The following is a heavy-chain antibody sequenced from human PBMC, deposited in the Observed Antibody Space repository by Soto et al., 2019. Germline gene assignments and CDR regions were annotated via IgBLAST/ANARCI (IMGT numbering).Heavy chain of an antibody. Sequence: GESLKISCESSGYTFTSYWISWVRQMPGKGLEWMGRIDPSDSYTNYSPSFQGHVTISADKSISTAYLQWSSLKASDTAMYYCARRPAITGTYHYYYGMDVWGQGTTVTVSS. CDR3: ARRPAITGTYHYYYGMDV. D-gene: IGHD1-20*01. J-gene: IGHJ6*02. V-gene: IGHV5-10-1*01. CDR1: GYTFTSYW. CDR2: IDPSDSYT.